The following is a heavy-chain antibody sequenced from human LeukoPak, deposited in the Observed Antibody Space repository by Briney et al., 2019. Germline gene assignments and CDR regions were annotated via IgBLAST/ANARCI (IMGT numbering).Heavy chain of an antibody. Sequence: KPSETLSLTCAVYGGSFSGYYWSWIRQPPGKGLEWIGEINHSGSTNYNPSLKSRVTISVDTSKNQFSLKLSSVTAADTAVYYCARIPGSLRYPDYWGQGTLVTVSS. D-gene: IGHD4-17*01. J-gene: IGHJ4*02. CDR2: INHSGST. CDR1: GGSFSGYY. V-gene: IGHV4-34*01. CDR3: ARIPGSLRYPDY.